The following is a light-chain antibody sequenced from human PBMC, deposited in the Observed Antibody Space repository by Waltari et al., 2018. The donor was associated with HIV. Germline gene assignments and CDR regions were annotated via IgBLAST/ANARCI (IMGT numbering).Light chain of an antibody. V-gene: IGLV2-23*02. CDR3: CSYAGSNTYL. CDR1: SRDVGSYNY. CDR2: DVS. J-gene: IGLJ1*01. Sequence: QSALTQPASVSGFPGQSITISCTGSSRDVGSYNYVSWYQQHPGKAPKLLIYDVSQRPSGVSNRFSGSKSGNTASLTISGLQAEDEADYYCCSYAGSNTYLFGTGTEVTVL.